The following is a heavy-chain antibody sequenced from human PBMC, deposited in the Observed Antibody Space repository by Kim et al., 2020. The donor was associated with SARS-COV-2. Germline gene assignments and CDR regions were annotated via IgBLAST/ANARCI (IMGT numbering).Heavy chain of an antibody. CDR3: ARVNGYSSSSYYFDY. CDR2: IYHSGST. D-gene: IGHD6-6*01. Sequence: SETLSLTCAVSGGSISSSNWWSWVRQPPGKGLEWIGEIYHSGSTNYNPSLKSRVTISVDKSKNQFSLKLSSVTAADTAVYYCARVNGYSSSSYYFDYWGQGTLVTVSS. J-gene: IGHJ4*02. CDR1: GGSISSSNW. V-gene: IGHV4-4*02.